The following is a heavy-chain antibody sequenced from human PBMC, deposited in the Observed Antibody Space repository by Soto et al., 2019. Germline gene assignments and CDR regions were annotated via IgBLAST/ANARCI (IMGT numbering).Heavy chain of an antibody. CDR2: ISGYNGDT. D-gene: IGHD3-3*01. CDR3: ARASLTIFGAPYGMDV. V-gene: IGHV1-18*04. CDR1: GYPFTRYS. Sequence: ASVKVSCKASGYPFTRYSIRWVRQAPGQGLEWMGWISGYNGDTEYSKNFQGRLTMTIDTSTTTASMELRSLRSDDTAVYYCARASLTIFGAPYGMDVWGQGTSVTVSS. J-gene: IGHJ6*02.